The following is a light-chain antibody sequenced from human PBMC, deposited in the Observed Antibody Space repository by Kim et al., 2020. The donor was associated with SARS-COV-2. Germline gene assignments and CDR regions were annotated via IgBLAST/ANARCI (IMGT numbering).Light chain of an antibody. CDR3: QQNYIPPYT. Sequence: AFVRSKGTITCRASQSVSNYLNWYQQKSGKAPKLLIYAASSLQSGVPSRFSGRGSGTDYTLTISGLQADDFATYYCQQNYIPPYTFGQGTKLEI. J-gene: IGKJ2*01. CDR1: QSVSNY. CDR2: AAS. V-gene: IGKV1-39*01.